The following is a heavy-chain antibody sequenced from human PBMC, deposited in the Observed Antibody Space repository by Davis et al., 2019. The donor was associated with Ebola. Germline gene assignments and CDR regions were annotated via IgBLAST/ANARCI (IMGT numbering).Heavy chain of an antibody. CDR2: INPNSGGT. CDR3: ARARGGTEYDAFYI. J-gene: IGHJ3*02. CDR1: GYTFTGHY. D-gene: IGHD2-8*02. V-gene: IGHV1-2*02. Sequence: SVNVSCMASGYTFTGHYMHWVRQAPGQGLEWMGWINPNSGGTNYAQKFQGRVTMTRDTSIRTAYMELSGLRFDDTAVYYCARARGGTEYDAFYIWGQGTMVTVSS.